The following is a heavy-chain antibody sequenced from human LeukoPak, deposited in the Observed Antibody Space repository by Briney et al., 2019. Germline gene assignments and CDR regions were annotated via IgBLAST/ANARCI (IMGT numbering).Heavy chain of an antibody. J-gene: IGHJ5*02. CDR2: IYYSGST. CDR3: ARGVNYDFWSGYREYNWFDP. D-gene: IGHD3-3*01. CDR1: GGSISSYY. V-gene: IGHV4-59*01. Sequence: KPSETLSLTCTVSGGSISSYYWSWIRQPPGKGLEWMGYIYYSGSTNYNPSLKSRVTISVDTSKNQFPLKLSSVTAADTAVYYCARGVNYDFWSGYREYNWFDPWGQGTLVTVSS.